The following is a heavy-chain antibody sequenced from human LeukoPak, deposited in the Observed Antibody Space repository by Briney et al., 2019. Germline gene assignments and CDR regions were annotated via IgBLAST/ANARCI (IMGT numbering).Heavy chain of an antibody. CDR1: GYTFTNYW. D-gene: IGHD6-13*01. J-gene: IGHJ4*02. Sequence: GESLKISCKASGYTFTNYWIGWVRQMPGKGLEWMGIIYPGDSDTRYSPSFRGQVIISADKSIRTAYLQWTSLKASDTAMYYCARPIGGGIAAAAPYYFDYWGQGTLVTVSS. CDR3: ARPIGGGIAAAAPYYFDY. V-gene: IGHV5-51*01. CDR2: IYPGDSDT.